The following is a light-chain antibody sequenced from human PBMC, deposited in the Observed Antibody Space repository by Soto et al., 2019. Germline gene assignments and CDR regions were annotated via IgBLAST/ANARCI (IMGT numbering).Light chain of an antibody. V-gene: IGKV3-15*01. CDR2: GXS. CDR1: TSFSVN. J-gene: IGKJ4*01. CDR3: HQYNNGPLT. Sequence: EIVMTQSPATLSVSPGERATLAXRASTSFSVNFAWFQQEHGXAPRXXXYGXSTRETGIPARFSGSGSGTEFTLTIDSLHSEDFAAYYCHQYNNGPLTFGGGTKVDIK.